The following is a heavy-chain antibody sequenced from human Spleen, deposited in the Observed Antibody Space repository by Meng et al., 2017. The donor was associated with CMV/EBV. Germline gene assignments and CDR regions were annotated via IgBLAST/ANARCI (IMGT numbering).Heavy chain of an antibody. CDR3: ARDRGEYGDYFEVGFDY. Sequence: GESLKISCKASGYTFTNYGISWVRQAPGQGLEWMGWISAYNGDTYYVQKLQGRVTMTTDTSTSTAYMELRSLRSDDTAVYYCARDRGEYGDYFEVGFDYWGQGTLVTVSS. D-gene: IGHD4-17*01. CDR2: ISAYNGDT. V-gene: IGHV1-18*01. CDR1: GYTFTNYG. J-gene: IGHJ4*02.